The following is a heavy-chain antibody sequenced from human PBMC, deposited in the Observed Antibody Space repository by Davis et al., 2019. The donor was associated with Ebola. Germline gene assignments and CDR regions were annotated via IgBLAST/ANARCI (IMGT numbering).Heavy chain of an antibody. J-gene: IGHJ4*02. CDR3: ARRPTYYYDSSGYYKNYYFDY. D-gene: IGHD3-22*01. Sequence: SETLSLTCAVYGGSFSGYYWSWIRQPPGKGLEWIGYIYYSGSTNYNPSLKSRVTISVDTSKNQFSLKLSSVTAADTAVYYCARRPTYYYDSSGYYKNYYFDYWGQGTLVTVSS. V-gene: IGHV4-59*08. CDR1: GGSFSGYY. CDR2: IYYSGST.